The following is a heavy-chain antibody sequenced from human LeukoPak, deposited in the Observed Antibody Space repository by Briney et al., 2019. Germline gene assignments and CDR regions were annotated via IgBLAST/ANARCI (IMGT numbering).Heavy chain of an antibody. CDR2: IYNSGST. CDR3: ARRLRIEGATRRGDGFEI. J-gene: IGHJ3*02. D-gene: IGHD1-26*01. Sequence: SETLSLTCTVSGGSINSYYWSWIRQPPGKGLEWIGYIYNSGSTNYNPSLKSRVTISADTSKKQFSLKVSSVTAADTAVYFCARRLRIEGATRRGDGFEIWGQGTMVTVSS. CDR1: GGSINSYY. V-gene: IGHV4-59*08.